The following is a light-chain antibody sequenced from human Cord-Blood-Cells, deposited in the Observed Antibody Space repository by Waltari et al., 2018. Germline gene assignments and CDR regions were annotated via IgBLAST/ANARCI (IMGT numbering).Light chain of an antibody. CDR1: QSVLYSSNNKNY. CDR2: WAS. V-gene: IGKV4-1*01. CDR3: QQYYSTPFT. Sequence: DIVMTQSPDSLAVSLGERATINCKSSQSVLYSSNNKNYLAWYQQKPGQPPKLLIYWASTRESGVPDRFSGSGSWTDFTLTISSLQAEDVAVYYCQQYYSTPFTFGPGTKWISN. J-gene: IGKJ3*01.